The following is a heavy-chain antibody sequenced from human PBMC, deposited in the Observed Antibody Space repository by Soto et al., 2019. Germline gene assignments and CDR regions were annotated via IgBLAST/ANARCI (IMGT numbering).Heavy chain of an antibody. J-gene: IGHJ3*02. CDR2: IKSKTDVGTT. Sequence: EVQLVESGGGLVKPGGSLRLSCAASGFTFSNAWMSWVRQAPGKGLEWVGRIKSKTDVGTTDYAAPVKGRFTISRDDSKNTLYLQMNSLKTEDTAVYYCTTGSCTNGVCYTPTDAFDIWGQGTMVTVSS. CDR1: GFTFSNAW. CDR3: TTGSCTNGVCYTPTDAFDI. D-gene: IGHD2-8*01. V-gene: IGHV3-15*01.